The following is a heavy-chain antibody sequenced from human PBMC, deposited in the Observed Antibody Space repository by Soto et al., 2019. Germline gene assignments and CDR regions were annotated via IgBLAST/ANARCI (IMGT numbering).Heavy chain of an antibody. D-gene: IGHD3-10*01. Sequence: PSETLSLTCTVCGGSISSGNYYWSWIRQPPGKGLEWIGYIYYSGSTNYNPSLKSRVTISVDTSKNQFSLKLSSVTAADTAVYYCARAPRGNYGYPSSFYYWGQGTLVTVSS. J-gene: IGHJ4*02. V-gene: IGHV4-61*01. CDR2: IYYSGST. CDR3: ARAPRGNYGYPSSFYY. CDR1: GGSISSGNYY.